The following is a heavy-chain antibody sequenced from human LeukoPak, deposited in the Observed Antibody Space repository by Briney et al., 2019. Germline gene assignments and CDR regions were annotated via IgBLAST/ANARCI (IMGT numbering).Heavy chain of an antibody. CDR3: AKDTPDIVVVPSAALYFDY. CDR2: ISGSGGST. CDR1: GFTFSSYG. V-gene: IGHV3-23*01. Sequence: GGSLRLSCAASGFTFSSYGMSWVRQAPGKGLEWVSAISGSGGSTYYADSVKGRFTISRDNSKNTLYLQMNSLRAGDTAIYYCAKDTPDIVVVPSAALYFDYWGQGTLVTVSS. J-gene: IGHJ4*02. D-gene: IGHD2-2*01.